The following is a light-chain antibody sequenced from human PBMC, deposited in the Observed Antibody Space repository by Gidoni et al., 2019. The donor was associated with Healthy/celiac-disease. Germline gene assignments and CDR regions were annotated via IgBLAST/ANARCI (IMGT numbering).Light chain of an antibody. CDR2: GAS. Sequence: EIVMTQSQATLSVSPGERATLSCRASQRVSSKLAWYQQKPGQAPRLLIYGASTRATGIPARFSGSGSGTEFTLTISSLQSEDFAVYYCQQYNNWPPFTFGPGTKVDIK. CDR3: QQYNNWPPFT. J-gene: IGKJ3*01. CDR1: QRVSSK. V-gene: IGKV3-15*01.